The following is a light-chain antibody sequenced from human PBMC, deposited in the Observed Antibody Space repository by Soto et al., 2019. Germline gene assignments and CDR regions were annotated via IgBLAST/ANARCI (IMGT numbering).Light chain of an antibody. V-gene: IGKV3-20*01. Sequence: IVLTQSPGTLSLSPGERATLSCGASQSVTNNFLAWYHQKPGQAPRLLIYGASSRATGVPDRFSGSGSGTDFTLTISRLEPGDFAVYYCQQYGTPLFTFGPGTKVDSK. CDR2: GAS. J-gene: IGKJ3*01. CDR1: QSVTNNF. CDR3: QQYGTPLFT.